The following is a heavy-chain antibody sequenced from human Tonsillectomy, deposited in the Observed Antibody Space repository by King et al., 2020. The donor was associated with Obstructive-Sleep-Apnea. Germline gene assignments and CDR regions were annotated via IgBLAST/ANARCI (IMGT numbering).Heavy chain of an antibody. CDR3: ARDPDGQEYFDL. J-gene: IGHJ2*01. V-gene: IGHV3-21*01. D-gene: IGHD2-8*01. Sequence: VQLVESGGGLAKPGGSLRLSCAASGFTFSSYNMNWVRQAPGKGLEWVSSITSSSSYIYYADSVKGRFTISRDNAKNSLYLQMNSLRAEDTAVYYCARDPDGQEYFDLWGRATLVTVSS. CDR2: ITSSSSYI. CDR1: GFTFSSYN.